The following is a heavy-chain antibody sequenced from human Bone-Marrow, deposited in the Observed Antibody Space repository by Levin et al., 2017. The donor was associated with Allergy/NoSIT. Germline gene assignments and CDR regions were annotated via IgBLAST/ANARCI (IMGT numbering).Heavy chain of an antibody. CDR2: INPSGGST. CDR1: GYTFTSYH. CDR3: ARGGYCITNSCPALH. J-gene: IGHJ4*02. D-gene: IGHD2-15*01. V-gene: IGHV1-46*01. Sequence: GESLKISCKTAGYTFTSYHIHWVRQAPGQGLEWMGMINPSGGSTTYAQKFQGSVTMTRDTSTSTVYLELSSLRYEDTAVYYCARGGYCITNSCPALHWGQGTLVTVSS.